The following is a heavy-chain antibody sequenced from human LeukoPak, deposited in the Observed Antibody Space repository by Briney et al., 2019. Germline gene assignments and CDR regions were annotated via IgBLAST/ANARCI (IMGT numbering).Heavy chain of an antibody. Sequence: PGGSLRLSCAASGFTFSSYAMHWVRQAPGKGLEWVSVISYDGSNKYYADSVKGRFTISRDNSKDTLYLQMNSLRAEDTAVYYCAGTPDLDYWGQGTLVTVSS. CDR1: GFTFSSYA. CDR3: AGTPDLDY. J-gene: IGHJ4*02. CDR2: ISYDGSNK. D-gene: IGHD2-15*01. V-gene: IGHV3-30*04.